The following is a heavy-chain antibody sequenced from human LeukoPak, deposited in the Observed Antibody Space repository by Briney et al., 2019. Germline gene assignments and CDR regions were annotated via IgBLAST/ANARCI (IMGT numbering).Heavy chain of an antibody. J-gene: IGHJ4*02. CDR3: ARGGIANFDY. Sequence: PSETLSLTCTVSGGSVSSGSYYWSWIRQPPGKGLEWIGYIYYSGSTNYNPSLKSRVTISVDTSKNQFSLKLSSVTAADTAVYYCARGGIANFDYWGQGTLVTASS. CDR2: IYYSGST. V-gene: IGHV4-61*01. D-gene: IGHD6-13*01. CDR1: GGSVSSGSYY.